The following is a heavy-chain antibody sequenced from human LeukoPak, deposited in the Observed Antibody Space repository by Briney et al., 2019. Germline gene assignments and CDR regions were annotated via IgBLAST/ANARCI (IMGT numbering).Heavy chain of an antibody. V-gene: IGHV3-21*01. Sequence: KSGGSLRLSCAASGFTFSSYSMNWVRQAPGKGLEWVSSISSSSSYIYYADSVKGRFTISRDNAKNSLYLQMNSLRAEDTAVYYCAKGKNTGSYLSHVDYWGQGTLVTVSS. CDR3: AKGKNTGSYLSHVDY. CDR2: ISSSSSYI. J-gene: IGHJ4*02. CDR1: GFTFSSYS. D-gene: IGHD3-10*01.